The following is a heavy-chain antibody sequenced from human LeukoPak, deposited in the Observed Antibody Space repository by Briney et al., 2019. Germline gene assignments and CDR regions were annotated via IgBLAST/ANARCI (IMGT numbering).Heavy chain of an antibody. J-gene: IGHJ3*02. CDR1: GGSISSGDYY. CDR3: AREATMVRGVKAFDI. CDR2: IYYSGST. Sequence: PSQTLSLTCTVSGGSISSGDYYWSWIRQPPGKGLEWIGYIYYSGSTYYNPSLKSRVTISVDTSKNQFSLKLSSVTAADTAVHYCAREATMVRGVKAFDIWGQGTMVTVSS. D-gene: IGHD3-10*01. V-gene: IGHV4-30-4*01.